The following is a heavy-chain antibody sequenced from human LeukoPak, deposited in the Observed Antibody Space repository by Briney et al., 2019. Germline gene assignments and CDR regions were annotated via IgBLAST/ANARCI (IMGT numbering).Heavy chain of an antibody. CDR2: INLDGNDK. J-gene: IGHJ4*02. CDR3: VRSGSYFSK. Sequence: AGGSLRLPCAASGFIFSSHWMSWVRQAPGKGLEWVANINLDGNDKNYVDSEKGRFTISRDNAKNSLYLQMNSLRAEDTAMYYCVRSGSYFSKWGQGTLVTVSS. V-gene: IGHV3-7*01. CDR1: GFIFSSHW. D-gene: IGHD1-26*01.